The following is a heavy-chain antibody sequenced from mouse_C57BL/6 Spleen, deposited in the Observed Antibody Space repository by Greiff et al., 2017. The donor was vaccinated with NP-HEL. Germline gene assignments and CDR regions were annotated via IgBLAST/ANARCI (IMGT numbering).Heavy chain of an antibody. Sequence: VQLQQSGPELVKPGASVKMSCKASGYTFTDYNMHWVKQSHGKSLEWIGYINPNNGGTSYNQKFKGKATLTVNKSSSTAYMELRSLTSEDSAVYYCARSGNYVGSYFDVWGTGTTVTVSS. CDR1: GYTFTDYN. D-gene: IGHD2-1*01. CDR2: INPNNGGT. J-gene: IGHJ1*03. V-gene: IGHV1-22*01. CDR3: ARSGNYVGSYFDV.